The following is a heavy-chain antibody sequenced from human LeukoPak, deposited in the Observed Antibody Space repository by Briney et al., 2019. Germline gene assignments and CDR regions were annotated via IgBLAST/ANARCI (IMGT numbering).Heavy chain of an antibody. CDR3: ARRSISPDAFDI. V-gene: IGHV1-18*01. CDR2: ISAYNGNT. D-gene: IGHD3-10*01. CDR1: GYTFTSYG. J-gene: IGHJ3*02. Sequence: ASVKVSCKASGYTFTSYGISWVRQAPGQGLEWMGWISAYNGNTNYAQKLQGRVTMTTDTSTSTAYMELRSLRPDDTAVYYCARRSISPDAFDIWGQGTMVTVSS.